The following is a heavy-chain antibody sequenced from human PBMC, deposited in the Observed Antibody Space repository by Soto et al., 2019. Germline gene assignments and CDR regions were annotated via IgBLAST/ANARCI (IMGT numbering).Heavy chain of an antibody. D-gene: IGHD1-1*01. Sequence: QVQLVESGGGVAQPGRSLRLSCEASAFTLSKFVMHWVRQAPGKGLEWVAVTSNDGSNTFYAGSVKGRFTISRDNSKSVVYLQMNSLRDEDTAVYYCARGNMDVWGRGTTVTVSS. CDR2: TSNDGSNT. V-gene: IGHV3-30-3*01. CDR1: AFTLSKFV. J-gene: IGHJ6*02. CDR3: ARGNMDV.